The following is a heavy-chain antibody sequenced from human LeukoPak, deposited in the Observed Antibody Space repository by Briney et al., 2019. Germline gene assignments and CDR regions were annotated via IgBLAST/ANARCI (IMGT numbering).Heavy chain of an antibody. CDR2: IIPILGIA. D-gene: IGHD2-15*01. J-gene: IGHJ6*02. CDR3: ARAVDGGGPMGPRYYYGMDV. CDR1: GGTFSSYA. V-gene: IGHV1-69*04. Sequence: GASVKVSCKASGGTFSSYAISWVRQAPGQGLEWMGRIIPILGIANYAQKFQGRVTITADKSTSTAYMELSSLRSEDTAVYYCARAVDGGGPMGPRYYYGMDVWGQGTTVTVSS.